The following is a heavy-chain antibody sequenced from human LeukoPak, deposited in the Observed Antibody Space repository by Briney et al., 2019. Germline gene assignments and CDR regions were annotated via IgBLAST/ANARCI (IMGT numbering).Heavy chain of an antibody. CDR3: ARGRGPGNWFDP. CDR1: GGSISSSSYY. V-gene: IGHV4-39*07. J-gene: IGHJ5*02. Sequence: PSETLSLTCTVSGGSISSSSYYWGWIRQPPGKGLEWIGSIYHSGSTFYNPSLKSRVTISVDTSKNQFSLKLSSVTAADTAVFYCARGRGPGNWFDPWGQGTLVTVSS. CDR2: IYHSGST.